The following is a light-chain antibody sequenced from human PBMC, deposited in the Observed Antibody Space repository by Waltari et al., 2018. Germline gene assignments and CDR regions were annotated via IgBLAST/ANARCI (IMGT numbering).Light chain of an antibody. J-gene: IGKJ2*01. Sequence: DRGTTPSTLSLRLTPGNPTSIPYPHTQSLLNSNGYNSLEWYLQKPGQSPQLLIVLSSERASGVPDRFSGSGSGTDFTLKISRVEAEDVGVYYCMQSRQTPYTFGQGTRVEI. CDR1: QSLLNSNGYNS. CDR3: MQSRQTPYT. V-gene: IGKV2-28*01. CDR2: LSS.